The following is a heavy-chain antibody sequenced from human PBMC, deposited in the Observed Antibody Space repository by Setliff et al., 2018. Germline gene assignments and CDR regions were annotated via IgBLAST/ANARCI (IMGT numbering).Heavy chain of an antibody. CDR2: MNPNSGNT. V-gene: IGHV1-8*02. CDR3: ARDLPKYSSSSVDNYFDY. D-gene: IGHD6-6*01. CDR1: GYTFTSYD. Sequence: ASVKVSCKASGYTFTSYDINWVRQATGQGLEWMGWMNPNSGNTGYAQKFQGRVTMTRNTSISTAYMDLSSLRFEDTAVYYCARDLPKYSSSSVDNYFDYWGQGTLVTV. J-gene: IGHJ4*02.